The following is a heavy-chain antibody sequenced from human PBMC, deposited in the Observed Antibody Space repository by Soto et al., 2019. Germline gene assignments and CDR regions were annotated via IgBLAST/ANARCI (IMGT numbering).Heavy chain of an antibody. CDR3: ARADYNNYGYFDL. CDR1: GGSICSGDYY. J-gene: IGHJ2*01. CDR2: MYYRGTT. Sequence: QVQLQESGPGLVKPSQTLSLTCTVSGGSICSGDYYWSWIRQPPGQGQEWIGYMYYRGTTYYDPSLKSRVTISVDTSKNQFSLKLSSVTAADTAGYYCARADYNNYGYFDLWGRGTLVTVSS. D-gene: IGHD3-9*01. V-gene: IGHV4-30-4*01.